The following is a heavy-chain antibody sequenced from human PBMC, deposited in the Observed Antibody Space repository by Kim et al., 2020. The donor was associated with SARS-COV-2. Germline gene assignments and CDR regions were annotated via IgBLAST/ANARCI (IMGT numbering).Heavy chain of an antibody. CDR1: GFTFSNYW. D-gene: IGHD6-19*01. Sequence: GGSLRLSCAASGFTFSNYWMNWVRQAPGKGLEWVANIKQDGSEKNYVDSVKGRLTISRDNAKNSLYLQMNSLRVEDTAVYYCAGGTGWLVDYWGQGTRVTVSS. V-gene: IGHV3-7*01. J-gene: IGHJ4*02. CDR2: IKQDGSEK. CDR3: AGGTGWLVDY.